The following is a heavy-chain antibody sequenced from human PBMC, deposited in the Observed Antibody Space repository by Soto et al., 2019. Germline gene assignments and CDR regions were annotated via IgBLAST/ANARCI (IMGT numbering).Heavy chain of an antibody. CDR3: AHSLIPNWGARGAFDY. J-gene: IGHJ4*02. CDR2: IYWDDDK. V-gene: IGHV2-5*02. D-gene: IGHD7-27*01. CDR1: GFSLSTSGVG. Sequence: QITLKESGPTLVKPTKTLTLTCTFSGFSLSTSGVGLGWIRQPPGKALEWLALIYWDDDKRYSPSLKGRLTITKDTSKNQVVLTMTNMDPVDTATYYCAHSLIPNWGARGAFDYWGQGTLVTVSS.